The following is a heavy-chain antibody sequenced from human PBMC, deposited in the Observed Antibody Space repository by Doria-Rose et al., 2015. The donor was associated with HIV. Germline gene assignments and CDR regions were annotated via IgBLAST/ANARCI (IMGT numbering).Heavy chain of an antibody. CDR1: GFSFESYA. Sequence: VQLVQSGGGLVQPGRSLRLSCVGSGFSFESYAMHWVRLAPRKGLEWVAGLSCDSGAKGNADSVEGRFTISRDNAKKSVYLEMRSLRPEDTAFYYCAKAPIIGPKYYFYMDVWGKGTSVTVSS. CDR3: AKAPIIGPKYYFYMDV. D-gene: IGHD3-3*01. J-gene: IGHJ6*03. CDR2: LSCDSGAK. V-gene: IGHV3-9*01.